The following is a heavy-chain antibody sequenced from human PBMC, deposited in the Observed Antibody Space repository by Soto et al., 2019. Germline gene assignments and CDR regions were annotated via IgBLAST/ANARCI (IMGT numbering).Heavy chain of an antibody. V-gene: IGHV4-39*01. CDR3: ARSYIAAVTVGMDV. CDR2: IYYSGST. CDR1: GGSISSSSYY. J-gene: IGHJ6*02. Sequence: SETLSLTCTVSGGSISSSSYYWGWIRQPPGKGLEWIGSIYYSGSTYYNPSLKSRVTISVDTSKNQFSLKLSSVTAADTAVYYCARSYIAAVTVGMDVWGQGTTVNVSS. D-gene: IGHD6-13*01.